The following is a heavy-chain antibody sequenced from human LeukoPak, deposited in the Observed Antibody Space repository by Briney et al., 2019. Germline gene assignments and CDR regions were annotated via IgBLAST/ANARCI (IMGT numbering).Heavy chain of an antibody. Sequence: SETLSLTCAVYGGSFSGYYWSWIRQPPGKGLEWIGEINHSGSTNYNPSLKSRVTISVDTSKNQFSLKLSSVTAADTAVYYCARHTVLRFFDCLGAGFAPWGKETLVTVSS. J-gene: IGHJ5*02. CDR1: GGSFSGYY. V-gene: IGHV4-34*01. CDR3: ARHTVLRFFDCLGAGFAP. D-gene: IGHD3-9*01. CDR2: INHSGST.